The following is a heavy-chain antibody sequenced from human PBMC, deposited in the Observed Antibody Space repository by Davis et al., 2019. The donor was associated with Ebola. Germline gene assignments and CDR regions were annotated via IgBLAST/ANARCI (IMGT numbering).Heavy chain of an antibody. V-gene: IGHV3-33*08. CDR3: AREDKYYYYGMDV. Sequence: GGSLRLSCAASGFTFSSYWMHWVRQAPGKGLEWVAVIWYDGSNKYYADSVKGRFTISRDNSKNTLYLQMNSLRAEDTAVYYCAREDKYYYYGMDVWGQGTTVTVSS. CDR2: IWYDGSNK. J-gene: IGHJ6*02. CDR1: GFTFSSYW.